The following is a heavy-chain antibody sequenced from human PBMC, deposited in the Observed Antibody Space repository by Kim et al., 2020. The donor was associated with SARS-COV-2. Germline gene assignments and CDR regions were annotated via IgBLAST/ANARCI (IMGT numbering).Heavy chain of an antibody. CDR1: GGTFSSYT. J-gene: IGHJ2*01. V-gene: IGHV1-69*04. D-gene: IGHD3-22*01. CDR3: ARDHRSSGYYSPWYFDL. Sequence: SVKVSCKASGGTFSSYTISWVRQAPGQGLEWMGRIIPILGIANYAQKFQGRVTITADKSTSTAYMELSSLRSEDTAVYYCARDHRSSGYYSPWYFDLWGRGTLVTVSS. CDR2: IIPILGIA.